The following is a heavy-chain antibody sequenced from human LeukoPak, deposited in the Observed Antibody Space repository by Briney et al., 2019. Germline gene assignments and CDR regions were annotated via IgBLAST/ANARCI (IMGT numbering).Heavy chain of an antibody. D-gene: IGHD3-10*01. CDR2: IYYSGST. J-gene: IGHJ4*02. CDR3: ARRRWDYYGSGPPDY. V-gene: IGHV4-39*01. CDR1: GGSISSSSYY. Sequence: SETLSLTCTVSGGSISSSSYYWGWIRQPPGKGLEWIGSIYYSGSTYYNPSLKSRVTISVDTSKNQFSLKLSSVTAADTAVYYCARRRWDYYGSGPPDYWGQGTLVTVSS.